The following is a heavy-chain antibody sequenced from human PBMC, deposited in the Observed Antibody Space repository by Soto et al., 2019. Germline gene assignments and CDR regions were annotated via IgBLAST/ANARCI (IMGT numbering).Heavy chain of an antibody. J-gene: IGHJ4*02. Sequence: QVQLVESGGGVVQPGRSLRLSCAASGFTFSSYGMHWVRQAPGKGLEWVAIISYDGSNKFYADSVKGRFTISRDNSKNTLYLQMNSLRAEDTAVYYCANDPVLGMYYYDSSGYSLDYWGQGTLVTVSS. CDR1: GFTFSSYG. D-gene: IGHD3-22*01. V-gene: IGHV3-30*18. CDR3: ANDPVLGMYYYDSSGYSLDY. CDR2: ISYDGSNK.